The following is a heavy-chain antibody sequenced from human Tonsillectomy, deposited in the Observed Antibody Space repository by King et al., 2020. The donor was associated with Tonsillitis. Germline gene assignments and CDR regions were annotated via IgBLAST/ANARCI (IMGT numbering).Heavy chain of an antibody. Sequence: QLQVSGPGLVKPSQTLSLTCTVSGGSISSGGYYWSWIRQHPGKGLEWIGYISYSGSTYLNPSLKSRVTLSVDTSKNQFSLKLRSVTAADTAVYYCARGQTPGYCSGGSGQPPVWWGQGTLVTVSS. CDR2: ISYSGST. V-gene: IGHV4-31*03. J-gene: IGHJ4*02. CDR1: GGSISSGGYY. D-gene: IGHD2-15*01. CDR3: ARGQTPGYCSGGSGQPPVW.